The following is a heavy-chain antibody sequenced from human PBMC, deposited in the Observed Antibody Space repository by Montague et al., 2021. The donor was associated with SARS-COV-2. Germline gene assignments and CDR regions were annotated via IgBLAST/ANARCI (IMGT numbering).Heavy chain of an antibody. J-gene: IGHJ4*02. Sequence: SETLSLTCAVYGGSFSGYYWSWIRQPPGKGLEWIGEINHSGSTNYNPSLKSRVTISVGTSKNQFSLKLSSVTAADTAVYYCARGLAELRYFDWYHYYFDYWGQGALVTVSP. CDR3: ARGLAELRYFDWYHYYFDY. D-gene: IGHD3-9*01. V-gene: IGHV4-34*01. CDR2: INHSGST. CDR1: GGSFSGYY.